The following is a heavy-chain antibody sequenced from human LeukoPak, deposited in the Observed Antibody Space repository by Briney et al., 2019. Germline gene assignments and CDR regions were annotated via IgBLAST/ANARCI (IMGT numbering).Heavy chain of an antibody. CDR1: GFTFSSYE. CDR2: IITSGSTI. CDR3: ARRGYYDSSGYLFDY. Sequence: GGSLRLSCAASGFTFSSYEMNWVRRAPGKGLEWVSYIITSGSTIYHADSVKGRLTISRDNAKNSLFLQINSLRAEDTAVYYCARRGYYDSSGYLFDYWGQGTLVTVSS. J-gene: IGHJ4*02. D-gene: IGHD3-22*01. V-gene: IGHV3-48*03.